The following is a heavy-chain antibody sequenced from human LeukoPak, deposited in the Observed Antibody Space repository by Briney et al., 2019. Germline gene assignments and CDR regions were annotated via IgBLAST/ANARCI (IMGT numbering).Heavy chain of an antibody. CDR1: GFTFTKYW. Sequence: GDSLRLSCAAYGFTFTKYWMTWVRQAPGKGLEWVGNIKQDGSDKNYMDSVKGRFTISRDNTKNSVYLQMSSLRAEDTAVYYCARDGSSGWDNPLDYWGQGTLVTVSS. CDR2: IKQDGSDK. D-gene: IGHD6-19*01. CDR3: ARDGSSGWDNPLDY. V-gene: IGHV3-7*01. J-gene: IGHJ4*02.